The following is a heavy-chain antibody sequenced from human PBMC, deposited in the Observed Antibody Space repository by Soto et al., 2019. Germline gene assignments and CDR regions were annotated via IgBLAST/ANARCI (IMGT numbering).Heavy chain of an antibody. V-gene: IGHV1-69*13. CDR1: GGTFSSYA. CDR3: ASRERWLPKEYFQH. J-gene: IGHJ1*01. Sequence: ASVKVSCKASGGTFSSYAISWVRQAPGQGLEWMGGIIPIFGTANYAQKFQGRVTITADESTSTAYKELSSLRSEDTAVYYCASRERWLPKEYFQHWGQGTLVTVSS. D-gene: IGHD5-12*01. CDR2: IIPIFGTA.